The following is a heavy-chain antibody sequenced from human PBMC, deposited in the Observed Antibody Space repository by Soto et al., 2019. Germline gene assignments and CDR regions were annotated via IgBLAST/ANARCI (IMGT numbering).Heavy chain of an antibody. CDR3: ARNPSLAGVNWFDP. Sequence: TGGSLRLSCAASGFTFSSYSMNWVRQAPGKGLEWVSYISSSSSTIYYADSVKGRFTISRDNAKNSLYLQMNSLRAEDTTVYYCARNPSLAGVNWFDPWGQGTLAT. CDR1: GFTFSSYS. D-gene: IGHD3-16*02. V-gene: IGHV3-48*01. CDR2: ISSSSSTI. J-gene: IGHJ5*02.